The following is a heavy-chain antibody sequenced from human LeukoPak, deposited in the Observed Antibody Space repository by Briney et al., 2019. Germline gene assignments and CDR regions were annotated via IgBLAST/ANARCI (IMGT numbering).Heavy chain of an antibody. CDR3: AKFPTYHYDSSGYYYIEY. CDR1: GFTFSSYW. D-gene: IGHD3-22*01. J-gene: IGHJ4*02. CDR2: IHKDGRDT. Sequence: GGSLRLSCTASGFTFSSYWMHWVRQAPGKGLVWVSRIHKDGRDTDYADSVKGRFTISRDNSKSTLYLQMNSLRAEDTAVYYCAKFPTYHYDSSGYYYIEYWGQGTLVTVSS. V-gene: IGHV3-74*01.